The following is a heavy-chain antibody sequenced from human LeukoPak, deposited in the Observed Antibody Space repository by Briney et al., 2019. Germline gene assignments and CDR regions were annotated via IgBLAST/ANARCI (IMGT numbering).Heavy chain of an antibody. CDR1: GFTFSSYG. D-gene: IGHD2-15*01. CDR3: AKNGDRGAYCSGGTCYPYFYYYMDV. Sequence: GGSLRLSCAASGFTFSSYGMSWVRQAPGKGLEWVSAISASGGSTYYAGSVKGRFTISRDNSRNTLYLQVNSLRAEDMAIYYCAKNGDRGAYCSGGTCYPYFYYYMDVWGKGTTVTFSS. J-gene: IGHJ6*03. V-gene: IGHV3-23*01. CDR2: ISASGGST.